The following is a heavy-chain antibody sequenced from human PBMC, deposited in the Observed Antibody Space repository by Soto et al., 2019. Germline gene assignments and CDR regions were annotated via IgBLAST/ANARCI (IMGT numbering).Heavy chain of an antibody. CDR3: AKEGTSGLYYFDY. Sequence: GGPKRVSSGVSGFTCSDYAASWVRQTPGKGLEWVSIISGGGDTSYYADSVKGRFTISRDNSGNTLYLQMNSLRAGDSAKYYCAKEGTSGLYYFDYWGPGTLVTVSS. J-gene: IGHJ4*02. CDR2: ISGGGDTS. CDR1: GFTCSDYA. V-gene: IGHV3-23*01. D-gene: IGHD6-19*01.